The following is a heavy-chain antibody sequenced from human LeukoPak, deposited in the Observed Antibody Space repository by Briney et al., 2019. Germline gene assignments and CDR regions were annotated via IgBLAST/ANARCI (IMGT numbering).Heavy chain of an antibody. J-gene: IGHJ5*02. D-gene: IGHD2-2*02. Sequence: PSETLSLTCTVSGGSISGSSYYWGWIRQPPGKGLEWIGSIYYSGSTYYNPSLKSRVTISVDTSKNQFSLKLSSVTAADTAVYYCARHQDIVVVPAAIAWFDPWGQGTLVTVSS. CDR2: IYYSGST. CDR3: ARHQDIVVVPAAIAWFDP. CDR1: GGSISGSSYY. V-gene: IGHV4-39*01.